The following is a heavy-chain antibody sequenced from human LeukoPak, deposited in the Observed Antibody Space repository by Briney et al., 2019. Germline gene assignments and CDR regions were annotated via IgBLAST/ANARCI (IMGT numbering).Heavy chain of an antibody. V-gene: IGHV3-23*01. CDR1: EFKFNDYS. CDR3: AKDSQLGALPGGY. D-gene: IGHD7-27*01. CDR2: VSGSGGPT. J-gene: IGHJ4*02. Sequence: GGSLRLSCVASEFKFNDYSMSWVRQPPGKGLEWVAAVSGSGGPTYYADSVKGRFTISRDNSKNTLYLQMNSLRAEDTAVYYCAKDSQLGALPGGYWGQGTLVTVSS.